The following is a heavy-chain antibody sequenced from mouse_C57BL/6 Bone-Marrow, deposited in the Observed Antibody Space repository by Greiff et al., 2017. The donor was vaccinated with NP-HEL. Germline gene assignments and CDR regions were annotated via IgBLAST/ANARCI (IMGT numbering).Heavy chain of an antibody. D-gene: IGHD1-1*01. CDR1: GYTFTSYW. V-gene: IGHV1-72*01. CDR3: ARDYYGSRGWYLDV. Sequence: QVQLQQPGADLVKPGASVKLSCKASGYTFTSYWMHWVKQRPGRGLEWIGRIDPNSGGTKFNEKFKTKATLTVDKPSSTAYMQLSSLTSEDSAVYYCARDYYGSRGWYLDVWGTGTTVTVSS. J-gene: IGHJ1*03. CDR2: IDPNSGGT.